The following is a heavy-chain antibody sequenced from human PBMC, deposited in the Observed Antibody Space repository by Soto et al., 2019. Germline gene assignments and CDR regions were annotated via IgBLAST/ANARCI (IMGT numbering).Heavy chain of an antibody. CDR2: IRSNGLTT. D-gene: IGHD2-21*02. J-gene: IGHJ4*02. Sequence: EVQLAESGGGLVQPGGSLRLSCSASGFPFSTYAMHWVRQAPGKGLEHVSAIRSNGLTTYYADSVKGTFTISRDNSKNTLYLQMRSLRAEDMAVYYCVKAGWCGGDCYSGFDYWGQGTLVTVSS. CDR3: VKAGWCGGDCYSGFDY. CDR1: GFPFSTYA. V-gene: IGHV3-64D*06.